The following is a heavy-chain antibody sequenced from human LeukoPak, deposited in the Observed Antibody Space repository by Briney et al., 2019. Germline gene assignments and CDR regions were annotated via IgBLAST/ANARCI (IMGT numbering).Heavy chain of an antibody. CDR2: INPNSGAT. CDR3: ARGYTSSYDY. J-gene: IGHJ4*02. V-gene: IGHV1-2*02. CDR1: GYTFTSYD. Sequence: ASVKVSCKASGYTFTSYDINWVRQAPGQGLEWMGWINPNSGATNYAQNFQGRVTMTRDTSITTAYMELSWLTSGDTAIFYCARGYTSSYDYWGQGTLVTVSS. D-gene: IGHD6-13*01.